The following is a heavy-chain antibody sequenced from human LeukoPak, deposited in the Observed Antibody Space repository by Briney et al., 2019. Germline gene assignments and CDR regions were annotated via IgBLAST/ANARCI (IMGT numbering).Heavy chain of an antibody. CDR3: ARDPTSMIGHFDI. CDR1: GYTFTGYY. J-gene: IGHJ3*02. D-gene: IGHD3-22*01. CDR2: INPNSGGT. V-gene: IGHV1-2*04. Sequence: ASVKVSCKASGYTFTGYYMHWVRQAPGQGLEWMGWINPNSGGTNYAQKFQGWVTMTRDTSISTAHMELSRLRSDDTAVYYCARDPTSMIGHFDIWGQGTMVTVSS.